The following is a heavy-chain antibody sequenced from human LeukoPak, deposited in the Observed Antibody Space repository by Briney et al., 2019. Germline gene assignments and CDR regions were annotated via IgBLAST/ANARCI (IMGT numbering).Heavy chain of an antibody. J-gene: IGHJ4*02. Sequence: PGGSLRLSCAASGFSFSSNWMSWVRQAPGEGLEWVANIKEDGSDKYYVDSVKGRFTISRDNAKNSLFLQMNSLRVEDTAVYYCARDRGWLQHDYWGQGTLVTVSS. CDR1: GFSFSSNW. CDR3: ARDRGWLQHDY. V-gene: IGHV3-7*04. D-gene: IGHD5-24*01. CDR2: IKEDGSDK.